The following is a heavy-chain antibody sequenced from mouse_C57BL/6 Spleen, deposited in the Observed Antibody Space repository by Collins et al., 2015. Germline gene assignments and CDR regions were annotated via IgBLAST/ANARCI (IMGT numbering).Heavy chain of an antibody. CDR3: ARGGYGNSYWYFDV. V-gene: IGHV1-54*01. CDR2: INPGSGGT. J-gene: IGHJ1*01. CDR1: GYAFTNYL. D-gene: IGHD2-1*01. Sequence: QVQLQQSGAELVRPGTSVKVSCKASGYAFTNYLIEWVKQRPGQGLEWIGVINPGSGGTNYNEKFKGKATLTADKSSSTAYMQLSSLTSDDSAVYFCARGGYGNSYWYFDVWGAGTTVTVSS.